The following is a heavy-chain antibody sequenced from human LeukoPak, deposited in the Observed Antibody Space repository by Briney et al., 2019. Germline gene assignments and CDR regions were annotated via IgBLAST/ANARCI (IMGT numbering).Heavy chain of an antibody. CDR1: GFTFSTYA. CDR2: ISGRGGSR. Sequence: PGGSLRLSCAASGFTFSTYAMGWVRQAPGKGLEWVSSISGRGGSRYYADFVKGRFTISRDNSKNTLYLQMDSLRVEDTAVYYCAKRSIAAATFDYWGQGTLVTVSS. V-gene: IGHV3-23*01. CDR3: AKRSIAAATFDY. D-gene: IGHD6-13*01. J-gene: IGHJ4*02.